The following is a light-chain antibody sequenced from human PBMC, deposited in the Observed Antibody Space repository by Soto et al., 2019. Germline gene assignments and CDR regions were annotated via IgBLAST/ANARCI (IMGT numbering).Light chain of an antibody. CDR1: QSVSSN. Sequence: EIVLTQSPGTLSLSPGERATLSFSASQSVSSNLAWYQQKPGQAPRLLIYGASTRATGIPARFSGSGSGTEFTLTISSLQSEDFAVYYCQQYNNWPQTFGQGTKVDI. J-gene: IGKJ1*01. CDR3: QQYNNWPQT. CDR2: GAS. V-gene: IGKV3-15*01.